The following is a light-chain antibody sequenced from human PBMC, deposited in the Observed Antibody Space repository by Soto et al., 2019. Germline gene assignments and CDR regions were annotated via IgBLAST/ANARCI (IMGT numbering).Light chain of an antibody. V-gene: IGKV3-20*01. J-gene: IGKJ1*01. CDR2: GVS. Sequence: EIVLTQSPVTLSLSPCDQAALSRSAIQSLSSAFLAWYQQKPGQAPRLLIYGVSNRATGIPDRFSGSGSGTDFILTISRLEPEDFALYYCGQFVSSPPRTFGQGTKVDIK. CDR3: GQFVSSPPRT. CDR1: QSLSSAF.